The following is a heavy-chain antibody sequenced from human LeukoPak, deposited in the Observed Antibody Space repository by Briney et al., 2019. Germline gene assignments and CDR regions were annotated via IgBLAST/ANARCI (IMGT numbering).Heavy chain of an antibody. D-gene: IGHD3-22*01. Sequence: SETLSLTCTVSGGSLSSYYWSWIRQPPGKGLEWIGYIHYSGSTHYNPSLKSRVTISVDTSKNQFSLKLSSVTAADTAVYYCARESYYYDSSGYHPHAFDIWGQGTMVTVSS. V-gene: IGHV4-59*01. J-gene: IGHJ3*02. CDR2: IHYSGST. CDR1: GGSLSSYY. CDR3: ARESYYYDSSGYHPHAFDI.